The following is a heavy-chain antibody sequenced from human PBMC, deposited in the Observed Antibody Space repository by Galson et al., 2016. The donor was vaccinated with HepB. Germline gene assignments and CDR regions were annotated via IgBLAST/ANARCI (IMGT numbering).Heavy chain of an antibody. Sequence: SLRLSCAASGFSFSNYNMDWVRQAPGKGLEWVSYISGSSSTIYYADSVKGRFTISRDNAKNSLYLQMNSLRDEDTAVYYCARGGGATNDYWSRGTLVTVSS. CDR2: ISGSSSTI. J-gene: IGHJ4*02. V-gene: IGHV3-48*02. D-gene: IGHD1-26*01. CDR3: ARGGGATNDY. CDR1: GFSFSNYN.